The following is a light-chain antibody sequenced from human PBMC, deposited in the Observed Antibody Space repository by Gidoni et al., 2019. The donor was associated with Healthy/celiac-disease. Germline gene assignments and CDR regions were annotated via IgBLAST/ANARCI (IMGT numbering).Light chain of an antibody. CDR1: QGISSY. V-gene: IGKV1-9*01. CDR2: AAS. Sequence: DIQLTQSPSFLSASVGDRVTITCRASQGISSYLAWYQQKPGKAPKLLIYAASTLQSGGPSRFSGSGSGTEVTLTISSLQPEDFATDYCQQLNSYLPFTFGPGTKVEIK. J-gene: IGKJ3*01. CDR3: QQLNSYLPFT.